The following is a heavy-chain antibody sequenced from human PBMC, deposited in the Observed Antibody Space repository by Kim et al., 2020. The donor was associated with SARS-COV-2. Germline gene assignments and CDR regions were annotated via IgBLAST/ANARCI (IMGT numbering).Heavy chain of an antibody. CDR2: INPNGGDT. V-gene: IGHV1-2*02. J-gene: IGHJ4*02. D-gene: IGHD3-10*01. CDR1: GYTFNDHY. CDR3: ARDSDPDY. Sequence: ASVKVSCKASGYTFNDHYIHWVRQDPGQGLEWMGWINPNGGDTKYSQKFQGRVSMTRDTSINTAYVELNSLASDDTAVYYCARDSDPDYWGQGTLVTVSS.